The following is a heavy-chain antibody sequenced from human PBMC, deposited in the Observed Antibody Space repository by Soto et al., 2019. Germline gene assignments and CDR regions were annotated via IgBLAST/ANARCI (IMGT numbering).Heavy chain of an antibody. J-gene: IGHJ4*02. V-gene: IGHV3-53*04. CDR3: ARLSSIDADY. Sequence: EVQLVESGGGLVQPGGSLRLSCAASGFTVSSNYMSWVRQAPGKGLEWVSVIYSGGSTYYADSVEGRFTISRHNSKNTLYLQMNSLRAEDTAVYYCARLSSIDADYWGQGTLVTVSS. CDR1: GFTVSSNY. CDR2: IYSGGST. D-gene: IGHD6-6*01.